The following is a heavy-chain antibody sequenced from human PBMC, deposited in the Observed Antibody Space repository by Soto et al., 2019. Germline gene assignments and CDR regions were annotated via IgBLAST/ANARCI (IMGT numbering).Heavy chain of an antibody. D-gene: IGHD1-26*01. Sequence: EVQLVQSGAEVKKPGESLKISCKGSGYSFGNFWIAWVRQMPGKGLEWMGIVYPDDSDIRYSPSFQGQVPISADKSVSTAYLHLSTLTAPDTAIYYCAKTLVGGGALDIWGQGTVVTVSS. J-gene: IGHJ3*02. V-gene: IGHV5-51*01. CDR2: VYPDDSDI. CDR1: GYSFGNFW. CDR3: AKTLVGGGALDI.